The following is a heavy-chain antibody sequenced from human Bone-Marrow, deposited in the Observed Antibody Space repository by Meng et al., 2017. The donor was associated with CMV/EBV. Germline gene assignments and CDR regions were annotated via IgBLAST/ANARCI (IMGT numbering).Heavy chain of an antibody. CDR1: GGSISSSRYY. J-gene: IGHJ4*02. D-gene: IGHD3-3*01. CDR3: ARVYVGDYDFWSGYWDYYFDY. Sequence: SETLSLTCTVSGGSISSSRYYWGWIRQPPGKGLEWIGTIYYSGSTYYNPSLKSRVTISVDTSKNHFSLRLSSVTAADTAVYYCARVYVGDYDFWSGYWDYYFDYWGQGTLVTVSS. V-gene: IGHV4-39*07. CDR2: IYYSGST.